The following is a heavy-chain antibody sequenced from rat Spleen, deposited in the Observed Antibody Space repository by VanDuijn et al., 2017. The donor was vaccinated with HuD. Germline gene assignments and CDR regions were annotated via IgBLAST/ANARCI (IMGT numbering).Heavy chain of an antibody. CDR1: GFTFNNYW. V-gene: IGHV5-31*01. CDR3: TRERRYYGSLITMMVTGFDY. D-gene: IGHD1-12*03. J-gene: IGHJ2*01. CDR2: ITHTDGST. Sequence: EVQLVESGGGLIQPGRSLKLSCVVSGFTFNNYWMTWIRQAPGKGLEWVSSITHTDGSTYYPDSVEGRFTVSRDNAKSTLYLQMNSLRSEDTATYFCTRERRYYGSLITMMVTGFDYWGQGVMVTVSS.